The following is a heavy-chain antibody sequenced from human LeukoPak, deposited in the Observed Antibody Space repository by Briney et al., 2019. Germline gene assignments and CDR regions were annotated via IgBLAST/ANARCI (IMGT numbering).Heavy chain of an antibody. CDR1: GGSITNTNY. CDR2: VNLQGST. CDR3: ARGLKDHYGDFDPAAFEI. V-gene: IGHV4-4*02. Sequence: PSGTLSLTCGVSGGSITNTNYWTWVRQPPGKGLEWIGEVNLQGSTNYNPSLMGRVAISVDTSENHISLQLTSVTAADTAVYYCARGLKDHYGDFDPAAFEIWGQGAVVTVPS. J-gene: IGHJ3*02. D-gene: IGHD4-17*01.